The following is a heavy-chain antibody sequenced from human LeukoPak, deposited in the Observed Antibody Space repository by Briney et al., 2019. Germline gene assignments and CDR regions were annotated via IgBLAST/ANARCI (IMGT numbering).Heavy chain of an antibody. J-gene: IGHJ5*02. V-gene: IGHV3-23*01. D-gene: IGHD3-16*01. CDR1: GFRFSDFT. CDR3: GKEGGA. Sequence: PGGSLRPSCAASGFRFSDFTMTWVRQAPGKGPEWVSAIGGRGGSTYYAGSLGGRFTISRDNSKDMVYLQMNSLKVEDTATYYCGKEGGAWGQGTKVTVSS. CDR2: IGGRGGST.